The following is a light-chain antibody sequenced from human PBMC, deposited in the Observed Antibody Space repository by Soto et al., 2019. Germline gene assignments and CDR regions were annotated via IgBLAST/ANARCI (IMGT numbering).Light chain of an antibody. J-gene: IGKJ5*01. CDR3: QQYNNWPPLIT. Sequence: EIAITQSPATLSVSPGERATLSCRASQSISSSLAWYQQKPGQAPRLLIYGASTRATSNPGRFSGSGSGTEFTLTISSLQSEDFAVYYCQQYNNWPPLITFGQGTRLEIK. V-gene: IGKV3-15*01. CDR1: QSISSS. CDR2: GAS.